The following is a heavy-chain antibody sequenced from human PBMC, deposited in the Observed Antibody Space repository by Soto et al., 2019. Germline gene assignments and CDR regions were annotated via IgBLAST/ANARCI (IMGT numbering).Heavy chain of an antibody. CDR2: IYWDDDK. CDR3: APSKPWVADFDY. V-gene: IGHV2-5*02. D-gene: IGHD1-26*01. Sequence: QITLKESGPTLVKPTQTLTLTCTFSGFSHSTNGVGVGWTRQPPGKALEWLALIYWDDDKHYSPALKNRLTVTTASSQKQVVLTTPNLDPVDTGTYFCAPSKPWVADFDYWGQGALVTVSS. J-gene: IGHJ4*02. CDR1: GFSHSTNGVG.